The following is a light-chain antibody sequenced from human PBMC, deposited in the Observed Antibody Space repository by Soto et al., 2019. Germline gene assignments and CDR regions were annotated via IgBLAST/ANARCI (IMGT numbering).Light chain of an antibody. CDR1: QSVGSD. CDR2: GAS. J-gene: IGKJ4*01. Sequence: EIVMTQSPATLSVSPGERATLSCRASQSVGSDLAWYQQKPGQAPRLVIYGASTRATGIPARFSGSGSGTEFTLTISGLQSEDFAVYYCQQYENWPGFGGGTKVDIK. CDR3: QQYENWPG. V-gene: IGKV3-15*01.